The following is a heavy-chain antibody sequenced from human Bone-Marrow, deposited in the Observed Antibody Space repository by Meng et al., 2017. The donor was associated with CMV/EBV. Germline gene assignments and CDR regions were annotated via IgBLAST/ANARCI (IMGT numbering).Heavy chain of an antibody. V-gene: IGHV1-2*02. CDR1: GYTFTGFY. CDR2: INPNSGGT. J-gene: IGHJ6*02. D-gene: IGHD2-2*01. CDR3: ARLYCSSTSCYTSRRWGAMFDYYYGMDV. Sequence: ASVKVSCKASGYTFTGFYMHWVRQAPGQRLEWMGWINPNSGGTNYAQKFQGRVTMTRDTSISTAYMELSRLRSDDTAVYYCARLYCSSTSCYTSRRWGAMFDYYYGMDVWGQGTT.